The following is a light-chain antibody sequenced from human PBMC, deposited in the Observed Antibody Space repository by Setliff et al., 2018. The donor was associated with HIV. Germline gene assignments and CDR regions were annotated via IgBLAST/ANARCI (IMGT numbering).Light chain of an antibody. Sequence: SALTQPASVYGSPGQSVTNPCSGSLRDIGNYTSVSWYQQHPGEVPKLIMYTVSQRPSGVSERFSGSKSGNTASLTIAGLQAEDESCYYCSSYAQADTWVFGGGTKVTVL. CDR1: LRDIGNYTS. CDR2: TVS. V-gene: IGLV2-23*02. J-gene: IGLJ3*02. CDR3: SSYAQADTWV.